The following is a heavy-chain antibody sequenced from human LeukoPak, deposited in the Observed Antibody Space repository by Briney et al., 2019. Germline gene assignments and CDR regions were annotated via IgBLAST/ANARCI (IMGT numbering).Heavy chain of an antibody. J-gene: IGHJ6*03. V-gene: IGHV3-21*01. CDR3: ARGGAGATLYYYYMDV. CDR2: ISSSSSYI. CDR1: GFTFSSYG. D-gene: IGHD7-27*01. Sequence: PGGSLRLSCAASGFTFSSYGMNWVRQAPGKGLEWVSSISSSSSYIYYADSVKGRFTISRDNAKNSLYLQMNSLRAEDTAVYYCARGGAGATLYYYYMDVWGKGTTVTVSS.